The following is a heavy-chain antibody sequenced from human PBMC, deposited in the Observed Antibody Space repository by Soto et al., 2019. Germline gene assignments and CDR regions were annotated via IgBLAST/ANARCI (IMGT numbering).Heavy chain of an antibody. CDR1: GGTFSNYT. J-gene: IGHJ6*02. CDR3: ARSSPYIVVRKPTGNQDYYGMDV. V-gene: IGHV1-69*01. CDR2: IIPVFGTT. D-gene: IGHD2-2*01. Sequence: QVQLVQSGAEVKKPGSSVKVFCKASGGTFSNYTISWVRQAPGQGLEWMGGIIPVFGTTDYEQKFQGRVTNTADGSTSTAYMKLSSLRSADTAVYYCARSSPYIVVRKPTGNQDYYGMDVWGQGTTVTVSS.